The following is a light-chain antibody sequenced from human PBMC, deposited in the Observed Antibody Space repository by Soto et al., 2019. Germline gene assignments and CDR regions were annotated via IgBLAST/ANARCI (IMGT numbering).Light chain of an antibody. CDR3: QQYNSYS. J-gene: IGKJ1*01. Sequence: SVMTQSPATLSVSPGERATLSCRASQSVSSNLAWYQQKLGQAPRLLIYSASTRATGIPARFSGSGSGTEFTLTFSSLQPDDFATYYCQQYNSYSYGQGTKVDI. V-gene: IGKV3-15*01. CDR2: SAS. CDR1: QSVSSN.